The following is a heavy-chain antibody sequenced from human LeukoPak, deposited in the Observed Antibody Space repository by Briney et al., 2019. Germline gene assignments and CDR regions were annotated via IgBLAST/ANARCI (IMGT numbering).Heavy chain of an antibody. D-gene: IGHD6-19*01. V-gene: IGHV3-21*01. Sequence: GSLRLSCAASGFTFSSYIMNWVRQAPGKGLEWVSSISSSSSYKYYADSVKGRFTISRDNAKNSLYLQMNSLRAEDTAVYYCARETYSSGWTFFDYWGQGTLVTVSS. CDR1: GFTFSSYI. CDR3: ARETYSSGWTFFDY. J-gene: IGHJ4*02. CDR2: ISSSSSYK.